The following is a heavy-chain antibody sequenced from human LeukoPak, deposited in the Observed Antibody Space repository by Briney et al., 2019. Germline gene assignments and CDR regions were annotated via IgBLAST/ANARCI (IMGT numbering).Heavy chain of an antibody. CDR3: TRPSLRGIEFDY. CDR1: GFTFSSYA. V-gene: IGHV3-30*04. D-gene: IGHD3-16*01. J-gene: IGHJ4*02. CDR2: VSYDGSNK. Sequence: GRSLRLSCAASGFTFSSYAMHWVRQAPGKGLEWVAVVSYDGSNKYYADSVKGRFTISRDNSKNTLYLQMSSLRAEDTAVYYCTRPSLRGIEFDYWGQGTLVTVSS.